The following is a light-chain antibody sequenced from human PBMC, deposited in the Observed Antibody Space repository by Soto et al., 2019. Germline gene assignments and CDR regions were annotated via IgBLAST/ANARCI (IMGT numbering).Light chain of an antibody. CDR3: HQYGSSPLT. CDR1: QSVTRSY. Sequence: EMVLTQSPSTLSLSPGERATLSCRASQSVTRSYLAWYQQKPGQAPTLLIYGASSRAAGIPDRFSGSGSGTDFTLTISRLEPEDFAMYYCHQYGSSPLTFGGGTKVEIK. V-gene: IGKV3-20*01. J-gene: IGKJ4*01. CDR2: GAS.